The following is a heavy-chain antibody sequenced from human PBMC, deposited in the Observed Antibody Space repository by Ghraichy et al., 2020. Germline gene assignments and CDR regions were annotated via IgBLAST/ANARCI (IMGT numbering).Heavy chain of an antibody. D-gene: IGHD3-10*01. CDR3: ARDLISRGNWFDR. J-gene: IGHJ5*02. V-gene: IGHV4-30-4*01. CDR1: GGSISSGDYY. Sequence: SETLSLTCTVSGGSISSGDYYWSWIRQPPGKGLEWIGYIDYSGSTYYNPSLKSRVTISVDTSKNQFSLKLSSVTAADTAVYYCARDLISRGNWFDRWGQGTRVTVPS. CDR2: IDYSGST.